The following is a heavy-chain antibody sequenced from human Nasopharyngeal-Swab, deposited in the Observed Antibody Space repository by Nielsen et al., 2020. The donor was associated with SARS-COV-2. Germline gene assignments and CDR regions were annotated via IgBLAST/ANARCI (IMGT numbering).Heavy chain of an antibody. V-gene: IGHV3-33*01. CDR1: EFTFSSYG. J-gene: IGHJ1*01. CDR2: IWYDGSNK. CDR3: ARDQSSGWYPEYFQH. Sequence: GGSLRLSCAASEFTFSSYGMHWVRQAPGKGLEWVAVIWYDGSNKYYADSVKGRFTISRDNSKNTLYLQMNSLRAEDTAVYYCARDQSSGWYPEYFQHWGQGTLVTVSS. D-gene: IGHD6-19*01.